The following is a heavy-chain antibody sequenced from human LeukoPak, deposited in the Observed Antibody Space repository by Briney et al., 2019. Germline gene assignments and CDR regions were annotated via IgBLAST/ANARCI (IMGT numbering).Heavy chain of an antibody. V-gene: IGHV3-23*01. CDR2: ISTSGDTT. D-gene: IGHD3-10*01. J-gene: IGHJ2*01. Sequence: GGSLRLSCAASGFTFSSYAMSWVRQAPGKGLEWVSAISTSGDTTYYADSVKGRFTISRDNSKNTLYLQMNSLRAEDTAGYYCTKVRAYDDSGNPYWHFDLWGRGTLVTVSS. CDR1: GFTFSSYA. CDR3: TKVRAYDDSGNPYWHFDL.